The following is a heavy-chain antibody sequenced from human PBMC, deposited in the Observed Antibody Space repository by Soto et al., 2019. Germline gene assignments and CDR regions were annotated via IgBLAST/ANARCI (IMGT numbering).Heavy chain of an antibody. CDR3: ASRGNSGHF. V-gene: IGHV4-4*02. D-gene: IGHD1-26*01. CDR1: VGSITNTDW. CDR2: ISLSGNT. Sequence: SETLSLTCAFSVGSITNTDWWTWVRQPPGMGLEWVGDISLSGNTNYNPSLEGRAAISLDKSRNQFSLILNSVTAADTAVYYCASRGNSGHFWGQGTRVTV. J-gene: IGHJ4*02.